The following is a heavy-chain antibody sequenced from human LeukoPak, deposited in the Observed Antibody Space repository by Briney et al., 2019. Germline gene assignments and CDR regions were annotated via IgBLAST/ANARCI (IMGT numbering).Heavy chain of an antibody. J-gene: IGHJ6*03. Sequence: PGGSLRLSCAASGFTFDDYAMHWVRQASGKGLEWVSHITWDGGSTHYADSVEGRFTISRDNREYSLYLQMNSLRPEDTALYYCAKDRAARGRGNYFYMDVWGKGTTVTVSS. CDR2: ITWDGGST. D-gene: IGHD2/OR15-2a*01. CDR3: AKDRAARGRGNYFYMDV. V-gene: IGHV3-43D*03. CDR1: GFTFDDYA.